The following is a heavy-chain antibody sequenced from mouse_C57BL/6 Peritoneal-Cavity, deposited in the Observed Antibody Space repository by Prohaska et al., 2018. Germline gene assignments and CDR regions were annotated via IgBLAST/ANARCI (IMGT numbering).Heavy chain of an antibody. CDR2: ISDGRIYT. D-gene: IGHD1-1*01. CDR1: GFTFSSYA. V-gene: IGHV5-4*01. Sequence: EVQLVESGGGLVKPGGSLKLSCAASGFTFSSYAMSWVRQTPEKMLEWVATISDGRIYTYYPDNVKGRFTISRDNAKNNLYLQMSHLKSEDTAMSYCASDTTVVTCAYYIWGTGTTLTVSS. CDR3: ASDTTVVTCAYYI. J-gene: IGHJ1*03.